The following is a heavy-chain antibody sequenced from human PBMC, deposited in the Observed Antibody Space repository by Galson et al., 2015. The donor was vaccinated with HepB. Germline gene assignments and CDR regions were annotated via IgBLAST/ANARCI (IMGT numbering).Heavy chain of an antibody. V-gene: IGHV3-23*01. CDR2: ISRSGDNT. CDR3: AKDLKQWLVACAFDF. J-gene: IGHJ3*01. CDR1: GFIFDNYV. D-gene: IGHD6-19*01. Sequence: SLRLSCAASGFIFDNYVMSWVRQAPGKGLEWVSAISRSGDNTFCADSVKGRFTISRDNSKNILFLQMNNLRAEDTAVYYCAKDLKQWLVACAFDFWGQGTMVTVSS.